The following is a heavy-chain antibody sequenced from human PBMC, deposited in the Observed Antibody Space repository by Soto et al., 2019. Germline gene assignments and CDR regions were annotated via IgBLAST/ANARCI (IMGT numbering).Heavy chain of an antibody. CDR2: ITVNSGNT. J-gene: IGHJ4*02. V-gene: IGHV1-18*04. CDR1: GYSFINYG. Sequence: QGHLVQSGVEVKEPGASVRVSCKASGYSFINYGIGWVRQAPGQGLEWMGWITVNSGNTNYPQKFQGRVTMTTDKSTSTAYMELRGLTSDDPAVYYCGRGLGGGWYYFDYWGPGTLVTVSS. D-gene: IGHD6-19*01. CDR3: GRGLGGGWYYFDY.